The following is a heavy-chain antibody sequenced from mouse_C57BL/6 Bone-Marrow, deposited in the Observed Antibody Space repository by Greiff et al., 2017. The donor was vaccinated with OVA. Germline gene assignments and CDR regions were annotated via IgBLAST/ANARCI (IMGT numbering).Heavy chain of an antibody. CDR3: ARSGHYYGSSYWFAY. CDR2: INPNNGGT. CDR1: GYTFTDYY. D-gene: IGHD1-1*01. V-gene: IGHV1-26*01. Sequence: EVQLQQSGPELVKPGASVKISCKASGYTFTDYYMNWVKQSHGKSLEWIGDINPNNGGTSYNQKFKGKATLTVDKSSSTAYMELRSLTSEDSAVYYCARSGHYYGSSYWFAYWGQGTLVTVSA. J-gene: IGHJ3*01.